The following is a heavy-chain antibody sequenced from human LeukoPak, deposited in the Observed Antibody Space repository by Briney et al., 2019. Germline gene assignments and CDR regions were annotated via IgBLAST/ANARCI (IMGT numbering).Heavy chain of an antibody. CDR3: ARVGAAAGALDY. CDR1: GGSISSGGYH. CDR2: IYYSGST. V-gene: IGHV4-31*03. Sequence: SQTLSLTCTVSGGSISSGGYHWSWIRQHPGKGLEWIGYIYYSGSTYYNPSLKSRVTISVDTSKNQFSLKLSSVTAADTAVYYCARVGAAAGALDYWGQGTLVTVSS. D-gene: IGHD6-13*01. J-gene: IGHJ4*02.